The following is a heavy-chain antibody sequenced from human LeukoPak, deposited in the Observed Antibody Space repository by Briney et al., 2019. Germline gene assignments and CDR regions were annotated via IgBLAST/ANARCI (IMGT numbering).Heavy chain of an antibody. Sequence: SGTLSLTCAVSGGSITSNWWSWVRQSPEKGLEWIGEVHHDGDTNYNPSFKSRVNMSVDKSKKHFSLMLTSVTAADTAVYHRASYYHTLGWTFGIWGPGTLVTVSS. CDR3: ASYYHTLGWTFGI. V-gene: IGHV4-4*02. J-gene: IGHJ3*02. CDR1: GGSITSNW. D-gene: IGHD3-22*01. CDR2: VHHDGDT.